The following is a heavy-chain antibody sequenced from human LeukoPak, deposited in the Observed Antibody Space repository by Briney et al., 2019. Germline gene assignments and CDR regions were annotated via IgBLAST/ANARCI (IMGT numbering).Heavy chain of an antibody. CDR1: GFTFSDYY. Sequence: GGSLRLSCAASGFTFSDYYMSWIRQAPGKGLEWVSGISTSDTSTYYADSVKGRFTISRDNSKNTLYLQMNSLRAEDTAVYYCAKGTAMAPDHFDYWGQGTLVTVSS. J-gene: IGHJ4*02. V-gene: IGHV3-11*04. D-gene: IGHD5-18*01. CDR2: ISTSDTST. CDR3: AKGTAMAPDHFDY.